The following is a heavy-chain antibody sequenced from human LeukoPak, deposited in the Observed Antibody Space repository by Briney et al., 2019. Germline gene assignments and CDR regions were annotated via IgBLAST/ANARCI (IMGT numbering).Heavy chain of an antibody. CDR1: GYTFTSYA. Sequence: GASVKVSCKASGYTFTSYAMHWVRQAPGQRLEWMGWINAGNGNTKYSQKFQGRVTITRDTSASTAYMELSSLRSGDTAVYYCAAPLDSSGYYLYWGQGTLVTVSS. J-gene: IGHJ4*02. CDR3: AAPLDSSGYYLY. V-gene: IGHV1-3*01. CDR2: INAGNGNT. D-gene: IGHD3-22*01.